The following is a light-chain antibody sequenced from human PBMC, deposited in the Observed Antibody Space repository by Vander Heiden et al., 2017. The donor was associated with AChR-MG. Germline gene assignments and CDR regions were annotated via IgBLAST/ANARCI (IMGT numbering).Light chain of an antibody. V-gene: IGLV1-44*01. Sequence: QSVLTQPPSASGTPGQRVTISCSRSDSSIGSKSANWYQGYQQVPGAAPRLLIYSNNQRPSRVPDRFSGSKSGTSASLAISGLQSEDEADYYCAAWDGSLTTWVFGGGTKLTVL. CDR1: DSSIGSKS. CDR2: SNN. J-gene: IGLJ3*02. CDR3: AAWDGSLTTWV.